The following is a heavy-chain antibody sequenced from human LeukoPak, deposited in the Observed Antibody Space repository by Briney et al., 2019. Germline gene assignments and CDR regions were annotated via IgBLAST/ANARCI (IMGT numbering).Heavy chain of an antibody. CDR1: GFTFSSYA. D-gene: IGHD2-2*01. CDR2: ISYDGSNK. CDR3: AISRHTRNPLAY. V-gene: IGHV3-30-3*01. J-gene: IGHJ4*02. Sequence: PGRSLRLSCAASGFTFSSYAMHWVRQAPGKGLEWVAVISYDGSNKYYADSVKGRFTISRDNSKNTLYLQMNSLRAEDTAVYYCAISRHTRNPLAYGGQGPLVPVSP.